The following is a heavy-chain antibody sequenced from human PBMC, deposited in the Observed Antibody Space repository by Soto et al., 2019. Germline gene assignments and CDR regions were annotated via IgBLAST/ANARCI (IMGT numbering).Heavy chain of an antibody. CDR3: ARAVTDYGDYIGLYYFDY. D-gene: IGHD4-17*01. Sequence: QVPLVQSGAEVKKPGASVKVSCKASGYTFTSYGISWVRQAPGQGLEWMGWISAYNGNTNYAQKLQGRVTMTTDTSTSTAYMELRSLRSDDTAVYYCARAVTDYGDYIGLYYFDYWGQGTLVTVSS. CDR2: ISAYNGNT. V-gene: IGHV1-18*04. CDR1: GYTFTSYG. J-gene: IGHJ4*02.